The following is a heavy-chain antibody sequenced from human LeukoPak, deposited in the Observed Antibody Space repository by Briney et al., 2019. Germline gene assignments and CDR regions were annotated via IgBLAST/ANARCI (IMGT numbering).Heavy chain of an antibody. J-gene: IGHJ4*02. Sequence: GGSLRLSCAASGFTFSSYGMHWVRQAPGKGLEWVAFIRYDGSNKYYADSVKGRFTISRDNSKNTLYLQMNSLRAEDTAVYYCARLTTTAPPAFDYWGQGTLVTVSS. V-gene: IGHV3-30*02. D-gene: IGHD4/OR15-4a*01. CDR3: ARLTTTAPPAFDY. CDR1: GFTFSSYG. CDR2: IRYDGSNK.